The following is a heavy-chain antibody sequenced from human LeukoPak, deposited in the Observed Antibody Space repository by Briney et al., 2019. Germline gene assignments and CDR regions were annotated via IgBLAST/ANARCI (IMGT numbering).Heavy chain of an antibody. CDR3: VKDRWEPTH. Sequence: GGSLRLSCSASGFIFNNYAMHWVRQAPGKGLEFLSAISIHGDTTYYADSVKGRFTISRDNSENTLYLQMSSLRPEDTAVYYCVKDRWEPTHWGQGTLVTVSS. CDR2: ISIHGDTT. CDR1: GFIFNNYA. D-gene: IGHD1-26*01. J-gene: IGHJ4*02. V-gene: IGHV3-64D*09.